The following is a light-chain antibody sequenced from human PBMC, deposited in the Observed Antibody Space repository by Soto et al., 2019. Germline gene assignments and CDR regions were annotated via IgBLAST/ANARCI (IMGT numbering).Light chain of an antibody. J-gene: IGKJ1*01. CDR3: QQRSSWPGT. V-gene: IGKV3-11*01. CDR2: DAS. CDR1: QCINNF. Sequence: DILLTQSPSTPSLYLGERATLSCRASQCINNFLAWYQQKPGQAPRLLIFDASYRATGVPGRFSGSGSGTDFTLTISSLEPEDFAVYYCQQRSSWPGTFGQGTKVDIK.